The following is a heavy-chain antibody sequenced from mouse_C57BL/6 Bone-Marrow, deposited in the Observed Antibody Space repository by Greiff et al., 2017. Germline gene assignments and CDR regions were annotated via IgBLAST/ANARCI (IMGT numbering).Heavy chain of an antibody. Sequence: VKLVESGAELVKPGASVKISCKASGYAFSSYWMNWVKQRPGKGLEWIGQIYPGDGDTNYNGKFKGKATLTADKSSSTAYMQLSSLTSEDSAVYFCAKDGYDVWYFDVWGTGTTVTVSS. CDR1: GYAFSSYW. V-gene: IGHV1-80*01. J-gene: IGHJ1*03. CDR3: AKDGYDVWYFDV. D-gene: IGHD2-2*01. CDR2: IYPGDGDT.